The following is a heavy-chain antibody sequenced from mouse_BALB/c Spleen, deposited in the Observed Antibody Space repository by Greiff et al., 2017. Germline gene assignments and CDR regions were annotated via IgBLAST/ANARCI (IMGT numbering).Heavy chain of an antibody. Sequence: QVQLQQPGAELVKPGTSVKLSCKASGYNFTSYWINWVKLRPGQGLEWIGDIYPGSGSTNYNEKFKSKATLTVDTSSSTAYMQLSSLASEDSALYYCARGGYAMDDWGQGTSVTVSS. V-gene: IGHV1-55*01. CDR2: IYPGSGST. CDR3: ARGGYAMDD. CDR1: GYNFTSYW. J-gene: IGHJ4*01.